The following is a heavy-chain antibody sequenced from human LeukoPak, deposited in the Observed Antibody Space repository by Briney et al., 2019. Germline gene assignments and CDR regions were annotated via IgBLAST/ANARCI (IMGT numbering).Heavy chain of an antibody. J-gene: IGHJ6*03. V-gene: IGHV4-39*07. CDR2: IYYSGST. D-gene: IGHD3-3*01. Sequence: SETLSLTCTVSGGSISSSSYYWCWIRQPPGKELEWIGSIYYSGSTYYNPSLKSRVTISVDTSKNQFSLKLSSVTAAETGLYYCARLGSGSNYYYYYMDVWGKGTTVTVSS. CDR3: ARLGSGSNYYYYYMDV. CDR1: GGSISSSSYY.